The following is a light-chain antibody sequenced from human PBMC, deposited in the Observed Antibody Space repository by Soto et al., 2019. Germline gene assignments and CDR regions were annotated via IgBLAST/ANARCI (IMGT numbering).Light chain of an antibody. CDR3: QKYNSYSQT. V-gene: IGKV1-5*03. Sequence: DIQMTQSPSTLSASVGDRVTITCRASQSISSWLAWYQQKPGKAPKLLIYKASSLESGVPSRFSGSGSGTEFTLTISSLQPDDFATYYCQKYNSYSQTFGQGTMLEIK. CDR2: KAS. J-gene: IGKJ2*01. CDR1: QSISSW.